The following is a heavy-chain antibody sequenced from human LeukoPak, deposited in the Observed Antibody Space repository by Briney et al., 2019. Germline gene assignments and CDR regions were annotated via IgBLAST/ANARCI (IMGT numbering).Heavy chain of an antibody. CDR3: AKPLPYGDYDGFDY. Sequence: GGSLRLSCAASGFTFSSYWMHWVRQAPGKGLVWVSRINSDGSSTSYADSVKGRFTISRDNSKNTLYLQMNSLRAEDTAVYYCAKPLPYGDYDGFDYWGQGTLVTVSS. J-gene: IGHJ4*02. CDR1: GFTFSSYW. D-gene: IGHD4-17*01. V-gene: IGHV3-74*01. CDR2: INSDGSST.